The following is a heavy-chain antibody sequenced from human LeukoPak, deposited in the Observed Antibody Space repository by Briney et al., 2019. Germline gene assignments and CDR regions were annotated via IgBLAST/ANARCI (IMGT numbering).Heavy chain of an antibody. J-gene: IGHJ6*03. CDR2: INPNSCDP. CDR1: GYTFSDSY. Sequence: VASVKVSCKASGYTFSDSYIHFVRQAPGQGLEWMGRINPNSCDPNYPQKFQGRVTMTRDTSISTAYMEMNSLTSDDTAVYYCARSARHCNNGVCFTDYYIDLWGKGTTVTVSS. CDR3: ARSARHCNNGVCFTDYYIDL. V-gene: IGHV1-2*06. D-gene: IGHD2-8*01.